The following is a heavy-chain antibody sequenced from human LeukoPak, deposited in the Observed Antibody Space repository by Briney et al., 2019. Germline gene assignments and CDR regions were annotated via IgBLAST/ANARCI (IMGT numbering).Heavy chain of an antibody. CDR3: AKDRYCSSTSCLGDYYYYGMDV. D-gene: IGHD2-2*01. Sequence: GGSLRLSCAASGFTFSSYAMSWVRQAPGKGLEWVSAISGSGGSTYYADSVKGRLTISRDNSKNTLYLQMNSLRAEDTAVYYCAKDRYCSSTSCLGDYYYYGMDVWGQGTTVTVSS. CDR1: GFTFSSYA. CDR2: ISGSGGST. V-gene: IGHV3-23*01. J-gene: IGHJ6*02.